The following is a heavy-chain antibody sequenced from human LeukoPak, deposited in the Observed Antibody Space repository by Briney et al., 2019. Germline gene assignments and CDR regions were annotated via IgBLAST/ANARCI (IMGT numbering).Heavy chain of an antibody. D-gene: IGHD2-21*02. Sequence: GGSLRLSCAASGFTFSSYAMSWVRQAPGKGLEWVSAISGSGGSTYYADSVKGRFTISRDNSKNTLYLQMNSLRAEDTAVYYCAKFGQSTIVVVTRYADYWGQGTLVTVSS. CDR2: ISGSGGST. J-gene: IGHJ4*02. V-gene: IGHV3-23*01. CDR1: GFTFSSYA. CDR3: AKFGQSTIVVVTRYADY.